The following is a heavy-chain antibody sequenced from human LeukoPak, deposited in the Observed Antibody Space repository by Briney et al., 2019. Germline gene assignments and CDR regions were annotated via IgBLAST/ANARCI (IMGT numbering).Heavy chain of an antibody. CDR2: ISGSGSNK. CDR1: GFTFSDYF. D-gene: IGHD6-19*01. Sequence: GGSLRLSCAASGFTFSDYFMTWIRQAPGKGLEWVSYISGSGSNKYYADSVKGRFTISRNNAKNSLYLQMNSLRVEDTAVYYCATSQSSVAGIVGDWGQGTLVTVSS. J-gene: IGHJ4*02. CDR3: ATSQSSVAGIVGD. V-gene: IGHV3-11*04.